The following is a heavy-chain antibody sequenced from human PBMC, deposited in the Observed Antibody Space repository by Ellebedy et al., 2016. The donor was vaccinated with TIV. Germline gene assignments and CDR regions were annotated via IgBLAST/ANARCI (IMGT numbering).Heavy chain of an antibody. D-gene: IGHD3-9*01. CDR2: INTDGSST. CDR3: ARESVRYFDWDY. V-gene: IGHV3-74*01. Sequence: GESLKIPCVASGFTLSGYWMHWVRQVPGKGLVWLARINTDGSSTSYADSVEGRFTISRDNAKKTLYLEMSGLRSDNTAVYYCARESVRYFDWDYWGQGTLVAV. CDR1: GFTLSGYW. J-gene: IGHJ4*02.